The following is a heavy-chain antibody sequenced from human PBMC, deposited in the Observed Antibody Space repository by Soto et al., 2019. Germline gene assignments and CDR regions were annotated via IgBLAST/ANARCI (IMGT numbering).Heavy chain of an antibody. CDR2: IYPGDSDT. CDR1: GYSFSSYW. V-gene: IGHV5-51*01. Sequence: GQSLKISCKGSGYSFSSYWIGVVRQMPGKGLEWMGIIYPGDSDTRYSPSFQGQVTISADKSISTAYLQWSSLKASDTAMYYCARLRGYCSSTRCWEHYYYSGMDIWGQGTTVTLSS. J-gene: IGHJ6*02. CDR3: ARLRGYCSSTRCWEHYYYSGMDI. D-gene: IGHD2-2*01.